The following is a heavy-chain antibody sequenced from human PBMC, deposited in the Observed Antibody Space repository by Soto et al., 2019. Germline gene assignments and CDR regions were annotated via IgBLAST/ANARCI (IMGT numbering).Heavy chain of an antibody. CDR1: GFTFSYYW. V-gene: IGHV3-74*01. Sequence: EVQLLESGGGLVQPGESLRLSYAASGFTFSYYWMHWVRQAPGMGLVWVSRIHSDGSSTTYADSVKGRFTISRDNARNTLYLQMNSLRAEDTAVYYCARGDRGAFDVWGQGTVLTVSS. CDR3: ARGDRGAFDV. J-gene: IGHJ3*01. CDR2: IHSDGSST.